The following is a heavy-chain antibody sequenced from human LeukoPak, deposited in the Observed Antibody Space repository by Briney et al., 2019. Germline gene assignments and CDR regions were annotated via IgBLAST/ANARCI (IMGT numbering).Heavy chain of an antibody. Sequence: ASVKVSCKASGYIFTNYGITWVRQASGQGPEWMGRISAYNGNTNYAQKLQGRVTMTTDTSTSTAYMELRSLRSDDTAVYYCARDIGFCSTTSCSRWFDPWGQGTLVTVSS. CDR2: ISAYNGNT. CDR3: ARDIGFCSTTSCSRWFDP. J-gene: IGHJ5*02. D-gene: IGHD2-2*01. V-gene: IGHV1-18*04. CDR1: GYIFTNYG.